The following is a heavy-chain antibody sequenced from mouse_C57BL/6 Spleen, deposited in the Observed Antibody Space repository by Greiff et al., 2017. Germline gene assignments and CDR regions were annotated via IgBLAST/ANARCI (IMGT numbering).Heavy chain of an antibody. Sequence: QVQLKESGPELVKPGASVKISCKASGYTFTDYYINWVKQRPGQGLEWIGWIFPGSGSTYYNEKFKGKATLTVDKSSSTAYMLLSSLTSEDSAVYFCARRGNYGSSHWYFDVWGTGTTVTVSS. J-gene: IGHJ1*03. V-gene: IGHV1-75*01. CDR1: GYTFTDYY. CDR3: ARRGNYGSSHWYFDV. CDR2: IFPGSGST. D-gene: IGHD1-1*01.